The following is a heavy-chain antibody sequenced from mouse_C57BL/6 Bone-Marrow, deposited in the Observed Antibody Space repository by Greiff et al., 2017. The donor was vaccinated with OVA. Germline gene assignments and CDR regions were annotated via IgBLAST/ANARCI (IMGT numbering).Heavy chain of an antibody. J-gene: IGHJ1*03. CDR2: INPNNGGT. CDR1: GYTFTDYN. Sequence: VHVKQSGPELVKPGASVKIPCKASGYTFTDYNMDWVKQSHGKSLEWIGDINPNNGGTIYNQKFKGKATLTVDKSSSTAYMELRSLTSEDTAVYYCARGITTVVADWYFDVWGTGTTVTVSS. CDR3: ARGITTVVADWYFDV. D-gene: IGHD1-1*01. V-gene: IGHV1-18*01.